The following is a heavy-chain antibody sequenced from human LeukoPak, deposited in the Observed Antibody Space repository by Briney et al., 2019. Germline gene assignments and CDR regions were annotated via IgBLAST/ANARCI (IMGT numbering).Heavy chain of an antibody. V-gene: IGHV4-34*01. CDR3: ARFWIVVVPAALDP. J-gene: IGHJ5*02. CDR2: INHSGST. Sequence: PSETLSLTCAVYGGSFSGYYWSWIRQPPGKGLEWIGEINHSGSTNYNPSLKSRVTISVDTSKNQFSLKLSSVTAADTAVYYCARFWIVVVPAALDPWGQGTLVTVSS. D-gene: IGHD2-2*01. CDR1: GGSFSGYY.